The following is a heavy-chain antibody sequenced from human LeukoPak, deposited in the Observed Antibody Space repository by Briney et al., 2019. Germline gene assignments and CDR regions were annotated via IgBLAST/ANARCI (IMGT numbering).Heavy chain of an antibody. J-gene: IGHJ4*02. V-gene: IGHV3-30-3*01. Sequence: GGSLRLSCAASGCTFSSYAMHWVRQAPGKGLEWVAVISYDGSNKYYADSVKGRFTISRDNSKNTLYLQMNSLRAEDTAVYYCARDLTTVTNNGDYWGQGTLVTVSS. D-gene: IGHD4-17*01. CDR1: GCTFSSYA. CDR2: ISYDGSNK. CDR3: ARDLTTVTNNGDY.